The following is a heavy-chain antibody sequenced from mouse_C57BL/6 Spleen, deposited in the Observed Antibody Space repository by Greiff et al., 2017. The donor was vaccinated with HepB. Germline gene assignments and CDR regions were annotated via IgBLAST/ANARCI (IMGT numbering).Heavy chain of an antibody. D-gene: IGHD1-1*01. J-gene: IGHJ2*01. Sequence: DVHLVESGEGLVKPGGSLKLSCAASGFTFSSYAMSWVRQTPEKRLEWVAYISSGGDYIYYADTVKGRCTISRDNARNTLYLQMSSLKSEDTAMYYCTRDYYGYFDYWGQGTTLTVSS. CDR1: GFTFSSYA. CDR2: ISSGGDYI. V-gene: IGHV5-9-1*02. CDR3: TRDYYGYFDY.